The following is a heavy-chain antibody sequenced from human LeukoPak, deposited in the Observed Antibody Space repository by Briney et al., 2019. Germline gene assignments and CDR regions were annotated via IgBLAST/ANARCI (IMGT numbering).Heavy chain of an antibody. J-gene: IGHJ4*02. D-gene: IGHD5-12*01. Sequence: PGGSLRLSCAASGFTFSSYSMNWVRQAPGKGLEWVSYISNSGSSIDYADSVKGRFTISRDNAKNSLYLQMNSLRAEDTAVYYCARGPSGYHNTGGQGTLVTVSS. CDR2: ISNSGSSI. CDR3: ARGPSGYHNT. V-gene: IGHV3-48*01. CDR1: GFTFSSYS.